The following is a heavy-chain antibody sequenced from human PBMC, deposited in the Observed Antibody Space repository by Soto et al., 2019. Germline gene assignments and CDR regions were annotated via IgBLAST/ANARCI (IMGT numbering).Heavy chain of an antibody. Sequence: QVQLQQWGAGLLKPSETLSLTCAVYGGFVSSGSYYWSWIRQPPGKGLEWIGEMSHSGGTHFNPTLKNRVTISVDTSKNQFSLKMSSVTAAYAALYYCARVERGTATTVVDAFDIWGPGTMVTVSS. CDR1: GGFVSSGSYY. J-gene: IGHJ3*02. CDR3: ARVERGTATTVVDAFDI. V-gene: IGHV4-34*01. CDR2: MSHSGGT. D-gene: IGHD1-1*01.